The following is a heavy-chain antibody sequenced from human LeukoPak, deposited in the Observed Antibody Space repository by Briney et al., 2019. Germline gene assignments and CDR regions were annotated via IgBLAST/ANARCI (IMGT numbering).Heavy chain of an antibody. CDR1: GFTFSSYS. CDR2: ISSSSSYI. CDR3: ARDYYDSSGYYSGFDY. Sequence: GGSLRLSCAASGFTFSSYSMNWVRQAPGKGLEWVSSISSSSSYIYCADSVKGRFTISRDNAKNSLYLQMNSLRAEDTAVYYCARDYYDSSGYYSGFDYWGQGTLVTVSS. D-gene: IGHD3-22*01. V-gene: IGHV3-21*01. J-gene: IGHJ4*02.